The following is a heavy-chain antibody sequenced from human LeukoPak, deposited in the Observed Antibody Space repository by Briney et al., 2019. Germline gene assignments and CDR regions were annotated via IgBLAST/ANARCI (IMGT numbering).Heavy chain of an antibody. Sequence: PSETLSLTCTVSVDSISGYYWSWIRQPPGKGLEWIGYMYYSGNTNYNPSLKSRLTTSLDTSKNQFSLKLSSVTAADTAMYYCARIISYGGSDGFDLWGQGTMVTVSS. CDR2: MYYSGNT. V-gene: IGHV4-59*01. J-gene: IGHJ3*01. CDR1: VDSISGYY. CDR3: ARIISYGGSDGFDL. D-gene: IGHD1-26*01.